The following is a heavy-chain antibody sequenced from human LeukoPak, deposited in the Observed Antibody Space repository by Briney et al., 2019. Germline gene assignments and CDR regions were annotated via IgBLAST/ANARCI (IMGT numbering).Heavy chain of an antibody. V-gene: IGHV3-7*01. D-gene: IGHD1-14*01. J-gene: IGHJ4*02. CDR3: ARDPGSSAFDL. CDR2: INRDSSVK. CDR1: GVNFTAFW. Sequence: GGSLRLSCAASGVNFTAFWMSWVRQTPEKGLEFVANINRDSSVKIYVDSVKGRFTISRDNAKKSLFLELNSLRADDTTVFYCARDPGSSAFDLWGQGSLVTVST.